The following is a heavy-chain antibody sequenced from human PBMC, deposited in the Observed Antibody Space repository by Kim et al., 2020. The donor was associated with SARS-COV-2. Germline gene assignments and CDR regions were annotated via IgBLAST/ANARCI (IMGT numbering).Heavy chain of an antibody. CDR2: IYYSGST. Sequence: SETLSLTCTVSGGSISSSSYYWGWIRQPPGKGLEWIGSIYYSGSTYYNPSLKSRVTISVDTSKNQFSLKLSSVTAADTAVYYCARRYGLWDFWSGYGYGMDVWGQGTTVTVSS. CDR3: ARRYGLWDFWSGYGYGMDV. D-gene: IGHD3-3*01. CDR1: GGSISSSSYY. V-gene: IGHV4-39*01. J-gene: IGHJ6*02.